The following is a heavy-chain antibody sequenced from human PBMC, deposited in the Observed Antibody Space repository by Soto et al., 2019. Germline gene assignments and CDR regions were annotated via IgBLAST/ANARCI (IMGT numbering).Heavy chain of an antibody. D-gene: IGHD2-15*01. CDR1: GYTFTTYA. CDR2: INAGNGNT. Sequence: GASVKVSCKASGYTFTTYAMHWVRQAPGQRLEWMGWINAGNGNTKYSQKFQGRVTITRDTSASTAYMELSSLRSEDTAVYYCARDRLSYYGMDVWGQATTVTVSS. CDR3: ARDRLSYYGMDV. J-gene: IGHJ6*02. V-gene: IGHV1-3*01.